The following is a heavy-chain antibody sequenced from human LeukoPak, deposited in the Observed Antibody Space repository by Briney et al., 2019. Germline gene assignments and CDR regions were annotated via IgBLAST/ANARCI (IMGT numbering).Heavy chain of an antibody. J-gene: IGHJ5*02. CDR3: AKGRDKYQLLSKNWFDP. D-gene: IGHD2-2*01. V-gene: IGHV3-9*01. CDR2: ISWNSGSI. Sequence: HPGGSLRLSCAASGFTFDDYAMHWVRQAPGKGLEWVPGISWNSGSIGYADSVKGRFTISRDNAKNSLYLQMNSLRAEDTALYYCAKGRDKYQLLSKNWFDPWGQGTLVTVSS. CDR1: GFTFDDYA.